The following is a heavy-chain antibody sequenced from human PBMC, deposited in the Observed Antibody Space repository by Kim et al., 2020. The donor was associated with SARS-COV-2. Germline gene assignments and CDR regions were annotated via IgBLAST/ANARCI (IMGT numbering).Heavy chain of an antibody. CDR1: GFTFSSYG. D-gene: IGHD3-22*01. CDR2: ISYDGSNK. Sequence: GGSLRLSCAASGFTFSSYGMHWVRQAPGKGLEWVAVISYDGSNKYYADSVKGRFTISRDNSKNTLYLQMNSLRAEDTAVYYCAKEGRITMIVDDAFDIWG. CDR3: AKEGRITMIVDDAFDI. J-gene: IGHJ3*02. V-gene: IGHV3-30*18.